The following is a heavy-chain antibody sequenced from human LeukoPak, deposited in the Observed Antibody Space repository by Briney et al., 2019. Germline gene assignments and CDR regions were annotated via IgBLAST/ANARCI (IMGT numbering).Heavy chain of an antibody. Sequence: GSSVTVSFKASGGTFSSYAISWVRQAPGQGLEWMGGIIPIFGTANYAQKFQGRVTITTDESTSTAYMELSSLRSEDTAVYYCARVGNLAAAGTLVHWFDPWGQGTLVTVSS. J-gene: IGHJ5*02. V-gene: IGHV1-69*05. D-gene: IGHD6-13*01. CDR2: IIPIFGTA. CDR1: GGTFSSYA. CDR3: ARVGNLAAAGTLVHWFDP.